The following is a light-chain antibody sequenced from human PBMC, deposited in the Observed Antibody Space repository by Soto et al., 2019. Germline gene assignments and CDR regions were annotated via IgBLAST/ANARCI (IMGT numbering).Light chain of an antibody. CDR3: MQNTQA. CDR2: EVS. CDR1: QSLLHSDGKTY. J-gene: IGKJ5*01. V-gene: IGKV2D-29*01. Sequence: GQPASISCKSSQSLLHSDGKTYLYWDLQKPGQPPQLLIDEVSNRFSGVPDRFSVSGSGTDFTLKISRVEAADVGVSYCMQNTQAFGQGTRLEIK.